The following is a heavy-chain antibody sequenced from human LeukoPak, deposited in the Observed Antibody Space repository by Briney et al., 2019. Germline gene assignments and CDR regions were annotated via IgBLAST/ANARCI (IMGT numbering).Heavy chain of an antibody. Sequence: GESLKISCKGSGYSFTSYWIGWVRQMPGKGLEWMGIIYPGDSDTRYSPSFQGQVTISADKSISTAYLQWSSLKASDTAIYYCARPLYRSGGSCYSTHWGQGTLVTVSS. V-gene: IGHV5-51*01. D-gene: IGHD2-15*01. CDR1: GYSFTSYW. CDR3: ARPLYRSGGSCYSTH. J-gene: IGHJ1*01. CDR2: IYPGDSDT.